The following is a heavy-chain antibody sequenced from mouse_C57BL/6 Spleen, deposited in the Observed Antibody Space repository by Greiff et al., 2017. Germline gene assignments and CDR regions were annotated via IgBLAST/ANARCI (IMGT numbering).Heavy chain of an antibody. CDR2: IYPGDGDT. J-gene: IGHJ4*01. V-gene: IGHV1-80*01. Sequence: VQRVESGAELVKPGASVKISCKASGYAFSSYWMNWVKQRPGKGLEWIGQIYPGDGDTNYNGKFKGKATLTADKSSSTAYMQLSSLTSEDSAVYFCARKGGNWSYYAMDYWGQGTSVTVSS. CDR3: ARKGGNWSYYAMDY. CDR1: GYAFSSYW. D-gene: IGHD2-1*01.